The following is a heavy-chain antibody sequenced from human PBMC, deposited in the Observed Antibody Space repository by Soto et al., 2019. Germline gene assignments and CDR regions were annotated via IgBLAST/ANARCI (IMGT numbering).Heavy chain of an antibody. J-gene: IGHJ1*01. CDR3: ARTYYYDSSGLGYFQH. CDR2: IYPGDSDT. CDR1: GWSLTSYW. D-gene: IGHD3-22*01. Sequence: GESLTISCKGSGWSLTSYWIGWVRQMNGKGLEWMGIIYPGDSDTRYSPSFQGQVTISADKSISTAYLQWSSLKASDTAMYYCARTYYYDSSGLGYFQHWGQGTLVTVSS. V-gene: IGHV5-51*01.